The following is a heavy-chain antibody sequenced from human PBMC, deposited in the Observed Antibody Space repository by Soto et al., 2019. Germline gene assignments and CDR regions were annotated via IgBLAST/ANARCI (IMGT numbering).Heavy chain of an antibody. D-gene: IGHD6-19*01. CDR1: GGTFSSYA. CDR3: ARAPRHHYSSGWLGPWFDP. Sequence: GASVKVSCKASGGTFSSYAISWVRQAPGQGLEWMGGIIPIFGTANYAQKFQGRVTITADESTSTAYMELSSLRSDDTAVYYCARAPRHHYSSGWLGPWFDPWGQGTLVTVSS. CDR2: IIPIFGTA. V-gene: IGHV1-69*13. J-gene: IGHJ5*02.